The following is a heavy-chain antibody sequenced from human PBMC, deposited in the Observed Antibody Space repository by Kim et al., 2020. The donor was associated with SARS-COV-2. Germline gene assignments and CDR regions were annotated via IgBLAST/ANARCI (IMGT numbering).Heavy chain of an antibody. CDR1: GFTFSAYR. Sequence: GGSLRLSCAASGFTFSAYRMSWVRQAPGKGLEWVSSISGNGVNTFYPDSVKGRFTISRDNSKDTLYLQMNSLRAEDTAEYYCAKDDSYFYMEVWGKGTTVTVSS. V-gene: IGHV3-23*01. CDR3: AKDDSYFYMEV. J-gene: IGHJ6*03. CDR2: ISGNGVNT. D-gene: IGHD2-21*01.